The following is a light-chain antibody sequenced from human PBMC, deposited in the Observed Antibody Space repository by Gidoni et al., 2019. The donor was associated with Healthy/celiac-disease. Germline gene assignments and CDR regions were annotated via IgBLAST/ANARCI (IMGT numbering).Light chain of an antibody. V-gene: IGLV1-44*01. CDR3: AAWDDSLNVVV. CDR2: SNH. CDR1: SSNIGSNT. J-gene: IGLJ2*01. Sequence: QSVLTQPPSASGTPGQKVTISCSGSSSNIGSNTVNWYQQLPGTAPKLLIYSNHQRPSGVPDRFSGSKSGTSASLAISGLQSEDEADYYCAAWDDSLNVVVFGGGTKLTVL.